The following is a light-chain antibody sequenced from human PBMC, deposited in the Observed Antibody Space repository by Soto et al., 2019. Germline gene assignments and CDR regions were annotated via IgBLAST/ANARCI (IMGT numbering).Light chain of an antibody. J-gene: IGLJ2*01. CDR1: SSDVGGFNY. CDR3: SSYAGGNNLL. CDR2: EVS. Sequence: QSVLTQPPSASGSPGQSVTVSCTGTSSDVGGFNYVSWYQQHPGKAPKLMIYEVSKRPSGVPDRFSGSKSGNTASLTVSGLQAEDEADYYSSSYAGGNNLLFGGGTKLTVL. V-gene: IGLV2-8*01.